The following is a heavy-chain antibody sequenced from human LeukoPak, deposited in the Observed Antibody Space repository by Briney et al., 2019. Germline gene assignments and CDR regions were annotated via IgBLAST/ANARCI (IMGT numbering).Heavy chain of an antibody. CDR1: GFTFSSYW. CDR3: ARDLPLYCSGVSCYSAY. Sequence: GGSLRLSCAASGFTFSSYWMSWVRQAPGKGLEWVANIKQDGSEKYYVDSVKGRFTISRDNAKNSLYLQMNSLRAEDTAVYYCARDLPLYCSGVSCYSAYWGQGTLVTVSS. J-gene: IGHJ4*02. V-gene: IGHV3-7*04. CDR2: IKQDGSEK. D-gene: IGHD2-15*01.